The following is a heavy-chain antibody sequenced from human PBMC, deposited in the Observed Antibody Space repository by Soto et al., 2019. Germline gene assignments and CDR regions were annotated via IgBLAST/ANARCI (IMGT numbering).Heavy chain of an antibody. CDR1: GGPCSGYY. CDR2: SNHSGST. J-gene: IGHJ4*01. Sequence: PSDPRPHTCGVCGGPCSGYYWSWIRQPPGKGLEWIGESNHSGSTNSNPSLKSRVTISVDTSKNQFSLKLSSVTAADTAVYYCARYALSLDLARPTIYYRPCCRVGGSWDIDY. D-gene: IGHD6-6*01. CDR3: ARYALSLDLARPTIYYRPCCRVGGSWDIDY. V-gene: IGHV4-34*01.